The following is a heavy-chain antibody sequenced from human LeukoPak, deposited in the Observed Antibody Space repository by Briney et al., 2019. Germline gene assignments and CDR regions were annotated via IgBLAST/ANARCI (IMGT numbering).Heavy chain of an antibody. CDR1: GGSISSYY. Sequence: PSETLSLTCTVSGGSISSYYWSWIRQPPGKGLEWIGYIYYSGSTNYNPSLKSRVTISVDTSKNQFSLKLSSVTAADTAVYYCARDGYYYDSSGYQYDAFDIWGQGTMVTVSS. CDR3: ARDGYYYDSSGYQYDAFDI. V-gene: IGHV4-59*01. CDR2: IYYSGST. J-gene: IGHJ3*02. D-gene: IGHD3-22*01.